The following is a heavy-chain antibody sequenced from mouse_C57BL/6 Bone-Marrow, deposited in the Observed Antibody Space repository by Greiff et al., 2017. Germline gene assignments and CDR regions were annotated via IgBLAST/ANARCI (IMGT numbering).Heavy chain of an antibody. CDR2: IDPENGDT. CDR3: TNPYWDLY. D-gene: IGHD4-1*01. Sequence: VHVKQSGAELVRPGASVKLSCTASGFNIKDDYMHWVKQRPEQGLEWIGWIDPENGDTEYASKFQGKATITADTSSNTADLQLSSLTSEDTAGYYCTNPYWDLYWGQGTSVTVSS. J-gene: IGHJ4*01. V-gene: IGHV14-4*01. CDR1: GFNIKDDY.